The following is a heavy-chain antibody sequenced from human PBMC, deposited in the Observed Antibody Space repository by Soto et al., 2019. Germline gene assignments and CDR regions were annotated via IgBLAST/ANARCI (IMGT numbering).Heavy chain of an antibody. Sequence: QITLKESGPPLVKPTQTLTLTCTFTGFSLSTSGVGVGWIRQPPGKALEWLALIYWDDDKRYSPSLKSRLTITNDTSKNRVVLTMPNMDPVDTATYFCAAQSRIRQVNGMDVWGQGTTVTVSS. CDR1: GFSLSTSGVG. V-gene: IGHV2-5*02. CDR2: IYWDDDK. D-gene: IGHD3-22*01. CDR3: AAQSRIRQVNGMDV. J-gene: IGHJ6*02.